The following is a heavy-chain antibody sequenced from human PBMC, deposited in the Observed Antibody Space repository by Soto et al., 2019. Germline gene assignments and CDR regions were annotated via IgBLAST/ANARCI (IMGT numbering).Heavy chain of an antibody. CDR3: TRRKGGHYYGMDV. D-gene: IGHD6-25*01. V-gene: IGHV3-49*04. Sequence: LRLSCTASGFTFGDYLMTWVRQAPGKGLEWVGHIRSKAYSGTTEYAASVQGRFTISRDDSKSVAYLQLNSLKIEDTAMYYCTRRKGGHYYGMDVWGQGTTVTVSS. J-gene: IGHJ6*02. CDR2: IRSKAYSGTT. CDR1: GFTFGDYL.